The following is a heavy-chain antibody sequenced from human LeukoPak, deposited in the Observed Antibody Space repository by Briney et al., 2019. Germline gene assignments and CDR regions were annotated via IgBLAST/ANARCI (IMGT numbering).Heavy chain of an antibody. Sequence: SETLSLTCTVSGGSISSYYWSWIRQPPGKGLEWIGYIYYSGSTNYNPSLKRRVTISVDTSKDQFSLELSSVTAADTAVYYCARDGYYDSSGYYPYYYYGMDVWGQGTTVTVSS. J-gene: IGHJ6*02. V-gene: IGHV4-59*01. CDR2: IYYSGST. CDR1: GGSISSYY. CDR3: ARDGYYDSSGYYPYYYYGMDV. D-gene: IGHD3-22*01.